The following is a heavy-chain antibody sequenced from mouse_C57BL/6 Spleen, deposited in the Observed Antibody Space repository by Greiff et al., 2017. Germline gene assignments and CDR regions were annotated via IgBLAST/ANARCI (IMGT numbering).Heavy chain of an antibody. V-gene: IGHV1-82*01. D-gene: IGHD2-1*01. Sequence: VQLLQSGPGLVKPGASVKLSCKASGYAFSSSWMNWVQQRPGKGLEWIGRIFPGDGDTNYNGQFKGKATLTADKSYSPAFLQLSSLTSEDSAVYFCARAGSFYYGNPDYWGQGTTLTVSS. CDR2: IFPGDGDT. J-gene: IGHJ2*01. CDR3: ARAGSFYYGNPDY. CDR1: GYAFSSSW.